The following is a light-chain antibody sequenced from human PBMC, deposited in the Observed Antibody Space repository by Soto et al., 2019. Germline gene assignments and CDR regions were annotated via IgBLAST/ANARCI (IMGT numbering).Light chain of an antibody. CDR3: SSFTTRSTWV. V-gene: IGLV1-44*01. CDR1: SSNIGSNT. J-gene: IGLJ3*02. Sequence: QAVVTQPPSASGTPGQRGTISCSGSSSNIGSNTVNWYQQLPGTAPKLLIYSNNQRPSGVPDRFSGSKSGTSASLAISGLQAEDEGDYYCSSFTTRSTWVFGGWNKVTVL. CDR2: SNN.